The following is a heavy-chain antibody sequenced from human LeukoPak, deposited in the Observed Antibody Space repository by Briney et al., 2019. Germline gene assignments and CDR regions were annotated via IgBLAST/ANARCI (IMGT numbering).Heavy chain of an antibody. CDR3: ARGRTRPPSGSYFYSGWFDP. CDR2: INHSGST. CDR1: GGSFSGYY. Sequence: KPSETLSLTCAVYGGSFSGYYWSWIRQPPGKGLEWIGEINHSGSTNYNPSLKSRVTISVDTSKNQFSLKLSSVTAADTAVYYCARGRTRPPSGSYFYSGWFDPWGQGTLVTVSS. D-gene: IGHD1-26*01. V-gene: IGHV4-34*01. J-gene: IGHJ5*02.